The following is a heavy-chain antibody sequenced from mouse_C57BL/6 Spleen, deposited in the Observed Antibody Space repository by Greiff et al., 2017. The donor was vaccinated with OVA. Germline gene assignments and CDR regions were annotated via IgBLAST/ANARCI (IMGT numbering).Heavy chain of an antibody. Sequence: QVQLKQSGPELVKPGASVKLSCKASGYTFTSYDINWVKQRPGQGLEWIGWIYPRDGSTKYNEKFKGKATLTVDTSSSTAYMELHSLTSEDSAVYFCAREDEDYDRGYYFDYWGQGTTLTVSS. CDR2: IYPRDGST. V-gene: IGHV1-85*01. J-gene: IGHJ2*01. CDR1: GYTFTSYD. CDR3: AREDEDYDRGYYFDY. D-gene: IGHD2-4*01.